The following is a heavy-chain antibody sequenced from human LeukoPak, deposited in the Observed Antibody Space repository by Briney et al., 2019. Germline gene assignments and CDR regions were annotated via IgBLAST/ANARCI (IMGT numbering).Heavy chain of an antibody. Sequence: AASVKVSCKASGGTFSSYAISWVRQAPGQGLEWMGWISAYNGNTNYAQKLQGRVTMTTDTSTSTAYMELRSLRSDDTAVYYCATGGVVVPAAIFDYWGQGTLVTVSS. CDR3: ATGGVVVPAAIFDY. V-gene: IGHV1-18*01. CDR1: GGTFSSYA. CDR2: ISAYNGNT. D-gene: IGHD2-2*02. J-gene: IGHJ4*02.